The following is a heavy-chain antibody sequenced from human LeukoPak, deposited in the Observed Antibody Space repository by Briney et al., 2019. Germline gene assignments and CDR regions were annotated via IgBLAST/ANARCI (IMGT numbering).Heavy chain of an antibody. CDR1: GFPFSAYE. Sequence: PGGSLRLFCAASGFPFSAYEMNGVRQARGKGLEWVSYIAGSNTQTYYADSVRGRFTISRDNAKNSLYLQMNSLRAEDTALYYCTTLGYHLDSWGQGTLVTVSS. J-gene: IGHJ4*02. D-gene: IGHD3-22*01. V-gene: IGHV3-48*03. CDR2: IAGSNTQT. CDR3: TTLGYHLDS.